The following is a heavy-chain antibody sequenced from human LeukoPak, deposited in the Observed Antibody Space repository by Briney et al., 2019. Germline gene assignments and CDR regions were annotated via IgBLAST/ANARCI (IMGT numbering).Heavy chain of an antibody. CDR3: ARRQRVVVPAAGPPHGFDV. Sequence: PPETLSLTCAVSGFSISSGYYWGWIRQPPGKGLEWIGNIYHSGLTDYNPSLQSRVTISLDTFRTQFSLKLISVTAADTAMYYCARRQRVVVPAAGPPHGFDVWGQGTMVTVSS. D-gene: IGHD2-2*01. CDR2: IYHSGLT. J-gene: IGHJ3*01. CDR1: GFSISSGYY. V-gene: IGHV4-38-2*01.